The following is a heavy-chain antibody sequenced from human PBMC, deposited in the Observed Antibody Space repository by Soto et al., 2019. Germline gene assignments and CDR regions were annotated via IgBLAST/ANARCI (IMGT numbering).Heavy chain of an antibody. CDR1: GFNFDDYA. V-gene: IGHV3-9*01. CDR3: VKDSESSGYLTYFAY. CDR2: LTWNVDVI. J-gene: IGHJ4*02. D-gene: IGHD3-22*01. Sequence: PGGSLRLSCVTSGFNFDDYAIHWVRQTPGKGLEWVSGLTWNVDVIGHADSVKGRFTISRDNAENSLYLEMTSLRAEDTALYYCVKDSESSGYLTYFAYSGQGTLVTVSS.